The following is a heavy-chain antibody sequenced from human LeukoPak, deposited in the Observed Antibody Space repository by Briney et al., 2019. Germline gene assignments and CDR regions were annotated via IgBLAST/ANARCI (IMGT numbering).Heavy chain of an antibody. CDR1: GLTFGSHW. D-gene: IGHD1-1*01. CDR3: ARNDDVFDI. CDR2: IKQDASVK. V-gene: IGHV3-7*01. Sequence: GGSLRLSCVASGLTFGSHWMSWVRQAPGKGLEWVANIKQDASVKQYVDSVKGRFTISRDNAKNSLYLQMNSLRAEDAAVYYCARNDDVFDIWGQGTMVTVSS. J-gene: IGHJ3*02.